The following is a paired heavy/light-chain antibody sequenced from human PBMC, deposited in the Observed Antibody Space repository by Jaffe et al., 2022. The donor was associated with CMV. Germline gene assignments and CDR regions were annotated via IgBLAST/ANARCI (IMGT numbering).Heavy chain of an antibody. J-gene: IGHJ3*01. Sequence: QVQLQQWGAGLLKPSETLSLTCAVYGGSFSGYFWSWIRQPPGKGLEWIGEIHHSGSTNYNPSLKSRVTISVDTSKNQFSLKLSSVTAADTAVYYCARVHHDSGGYFNTGAFDLWGQGTMVTVSS. CDR3: ARVHHDSGGYFNTGAFDL. CDR1: GGSFSGYF. V-gene: IGHV4-34*01. D-gene: IGHD3-22*01. CDR2: IHHSGST.
Light chain of an antibody. CDR1: QSVSSN. Sequence: EIVMTQSPATLSVSPGERATLSCRASQSVSSNLAWYQQKPGQAPRLLIYGVSTRATGIPARFSGSGSGTEFTLTISSLQSEDFAVYYCQQYNNWPPYTFGQGTKLEI. J-gene: IGKJ2*01. V-gene: IGKV3-15*01. CDR2: GVS. CDR3: QQYNNWPPYT.